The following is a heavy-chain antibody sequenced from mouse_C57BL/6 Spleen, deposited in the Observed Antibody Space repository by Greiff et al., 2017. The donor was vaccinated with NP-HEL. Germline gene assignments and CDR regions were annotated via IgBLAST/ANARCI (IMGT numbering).Heavy chain of an antibody. CDR3: ARGDEGNYFDY. Sequence: QVQLKESGAELVKPGASVKISCKASGYAFSSYWMNWVKQRPGKGLEWIGQIYPGDGDTNYNGKFKGKATLTADKSSSTAYLQLSSLTSEDFAVYFCARGDEGNYFDYWGQGTTLTVSS. V-gene: IGHV1-80*01. D-gene: IGHD3-3*01. CDR2: IYPGDGDT. CDR1: GYAFSSYW. J-gene: IGHJ2*01.